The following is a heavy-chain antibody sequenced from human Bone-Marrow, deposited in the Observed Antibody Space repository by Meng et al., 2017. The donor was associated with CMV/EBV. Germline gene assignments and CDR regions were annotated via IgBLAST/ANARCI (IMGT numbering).Heavy chain of an antibody. CDR3: ARIVPHYSNYFDY. CDR1: GGSISSGGYY. CDR2: IYLSGSS. D-gene: IGHD4-11*01. V-gene: IGHV4-31*03. J-gene: IGHJ4*02. Sequence: SETLSLTCTVSGGSISSGGYYWNWIRQHPGKGLEWTGYIYLSGSSYYNPSLKSRVTISVDTSKNLSSLKLRSVTAADTALYYCARIVPHYSNYFDYWGQGTLVTVSS.